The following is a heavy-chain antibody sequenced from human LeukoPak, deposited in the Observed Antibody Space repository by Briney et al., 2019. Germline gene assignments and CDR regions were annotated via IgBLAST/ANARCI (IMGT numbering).Heavy chain of an antibody. CDR2: ISGGGNNI. V-gene: IGHV3-48*03. Sequence: GGSLRLSCAASGFTFSSYEMNWVRQAPGKGLEWVSYISGGGNNIYFADSVKGRFTISRDNAKNSLYLQMNSLRAEDTAVYYCAREGWGLSVADAFDIWGQGTMVTVSS. CDR1: GFTFSSYE. CDR3: AREGWGLSVADAFDI. D-gene: IGHD1-26*01. J-gene: IGHJ3*02.